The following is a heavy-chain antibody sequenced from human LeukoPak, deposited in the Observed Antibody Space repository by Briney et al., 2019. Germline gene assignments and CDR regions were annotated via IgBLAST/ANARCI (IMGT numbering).Heavy chain of an antibody. CDR1: GYTFTSYD. Sequence: ASVKVSCKASGYTFTSYDINWVRQATGQGLEWMGWMNPNSGNTGYAQKFQGRVTITRNTSISTAYMELSSLRSEDTAVYYCARVIRGYSYGGNLRDYYMDVWGKGTTVTVSS. CDR3: ARVIRGYSYGGNLRDYYMDV. CDR2: MNPNSGNT. J-gene: IGHJ6*03. D-gene: IGHD5-18*01. V-gene: IGHV1-8*03.